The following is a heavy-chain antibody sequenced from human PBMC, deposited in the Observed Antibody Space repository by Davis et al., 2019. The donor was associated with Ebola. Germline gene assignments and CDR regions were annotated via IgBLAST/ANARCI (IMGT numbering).Heavy chain of an antibody. D-gene: IGHD1-26*01. CDR3: AKARVDSGSNPIFDY. CDR2: IKQDGSEK. V-gene: IGHV3-7*03. Sequence: GESLKISCAASGFTFSDYYMSWVRQAPGKGLEWVANIKQDGSEKYYVDSVKGRFTISRDNAKSTLYLQMNSLRGEDTAVYYCAKARVDSGSNPIFDYWGRGTLVTVSS. J-gene: IGHJ4*02. CDR1: GFTFSDYY.